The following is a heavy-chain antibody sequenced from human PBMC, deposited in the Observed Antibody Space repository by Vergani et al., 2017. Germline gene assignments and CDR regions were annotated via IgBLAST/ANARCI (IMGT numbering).Heavy chain of an antibody. V-gene: IGHV1-69*01. Sequence: QVQLVQSGAEVKKPGSSVKVSCKASGGTFSSYAISWVRQAPGQGLEWMGGIIPIFGTANYAQKFQGRVTITADESTSTAYMELSSLRSEDTAVDYCARDRDYCTSGGSCYSRLAFDIWGQGTMVTVSS. CDR2: IIPIFGTA. CDR3: ARDRDYCTSGGSCYSRLAFDI. D-gene: IGHD2-15*01. J-gene: IGHJ3*02. CDR1: GGTFSSYA.